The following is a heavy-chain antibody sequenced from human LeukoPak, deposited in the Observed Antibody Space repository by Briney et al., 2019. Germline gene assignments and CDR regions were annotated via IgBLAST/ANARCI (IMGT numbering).Heavy chain of an antibody. Sequence: SLRLSCEVSGFSFDDYAMHWVRQAPGKGLEWVSGISWNGGSTGYADSVKGRFTISRDNSKNTLYLQMNSLRAEDTAVYYCARSIGGSCYCDAFDIWGQGTMVTVSS. D-gene: IGHD2-15*01. CDR2: ISWNGGST. CDR3: ARSIGGSCYCDAFDI. CDR1: GFSFDDYA. J-gene: IGHJ3*02. V-gene: IGHV3-9*01.